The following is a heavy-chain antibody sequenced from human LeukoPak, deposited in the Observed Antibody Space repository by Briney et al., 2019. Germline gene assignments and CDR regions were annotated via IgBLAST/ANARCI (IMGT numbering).Heavy chain of an antibody. CDR2: INPSGDST. J-gene: IGHJ4*02. V-gene: IGHV1-46*01. CDR3: ARERYSSANEPFDS. CDR1: GYTFTSYY. Sequence: GSVKVSCKASGYTFTSYYMHWVRQAPGEGLEWMGVINPSGDSTRYAQTFQGRVTMTRDMSTTTVHMKLSSLRSENTAVYYCARERYSSANEPFDSWGQGTLVTVSS. D-gene: IGHD6-19*01.